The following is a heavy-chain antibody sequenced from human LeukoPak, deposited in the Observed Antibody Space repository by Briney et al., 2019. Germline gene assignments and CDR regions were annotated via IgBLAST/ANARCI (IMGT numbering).Heavy chain of an antibody. CDR3: ARESGASRGYSYGH. D-gene: IGHD5-18*01. J-gene: IGHJ4*02. CDR2: VRSDGTNK. V-gene: IGHV3-30*02. Sequence: PGGSLRLSCAASGFTFTNYAMHWVRQAPGKGLEWVAIVRSDGTNKYSADSLKGRFTISRDNSRNTLYLQMNSLRAEDTAVYYGARESGASRGYSYGHWGQGTLVTVSS. CDR1: GFTFTNYA.